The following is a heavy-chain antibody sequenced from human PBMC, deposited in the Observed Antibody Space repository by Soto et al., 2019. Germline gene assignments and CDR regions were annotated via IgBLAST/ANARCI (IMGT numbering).Heavy chain of an antibody. V-gene: IGHV4-39*01. J-gene: IGHJ5*02. Sequence: SETLSLTCTVSGGSISSSSYYWGWIRQPPGKGLEWIGSIYYSGSTYYNPSLKIRVTISVDTSKNQFSLKLSFVTAADTVLYYCARRLENDYGDSGWFDPWGQGTLVTVSS. CDR1: GGSISSSSYY. CDR3: ARRLENDYGDSGWFDP. D-gene: IGHD4-17*01. CDR2: IYYSGST.